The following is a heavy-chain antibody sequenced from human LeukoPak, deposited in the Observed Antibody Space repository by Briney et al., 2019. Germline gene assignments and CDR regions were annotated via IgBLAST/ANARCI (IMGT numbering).Heavy chain of an antibody. CDR1: GFTFRSYT. D-gene: IGHD6-6*01. CDR3: ATYITTRLDY. CDR2: IFSSTTYI. Sequence: PGGSLRLSCAASGFTFRSYTMNWVRQAPGKGLEWVASIFSSTTYIYYADSVKGRFTISRDNAQNSLYLQMNSLRAEDTAVYYCATYITTRLDYWGQGTLVTVSS. J-gene: IGHJ4*02. V-gene: IGHV3-21*01.